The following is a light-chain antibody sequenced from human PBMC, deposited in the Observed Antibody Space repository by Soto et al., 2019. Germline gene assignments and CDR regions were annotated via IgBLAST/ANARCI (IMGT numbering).Light chain of an antibody. CDR1: QSVSSN. CDR2: GAS. J-gene: IGKJ1*01. V-gene: IGKV3-15*01. CDR3: QQYNNWPPIT. Sequence: EIVMTQSPATLSVSPGERATLSCRASQSVSSNLAWYQQKPGQAPRLLIYGASTRATGIPARFSGSGSGTDFTLTISSLEPEDFAVYYCQQYNNWPPITFGQGTKVDIK.